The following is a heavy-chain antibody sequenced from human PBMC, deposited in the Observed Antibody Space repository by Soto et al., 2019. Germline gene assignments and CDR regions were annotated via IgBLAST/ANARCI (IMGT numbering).Heavy chain of an antibody. Sequence: SVKVSCNASGRTFSSYAISWVRQAPGQGLEWMGGIIPIFGTANYAQKFQGRVTITADKSTSTAYMELSSLRSEDTAVYYCAREGELGSEDYWGQGTLVTVSS. CDR2: IIPIFGTA. CDR3: AREGELGSEDY. CDR1: GRTFSSYA. J-gene: IGHJ4*02. V-gene: IGHV1-69*06. D-gene: IGHD7-27*01.